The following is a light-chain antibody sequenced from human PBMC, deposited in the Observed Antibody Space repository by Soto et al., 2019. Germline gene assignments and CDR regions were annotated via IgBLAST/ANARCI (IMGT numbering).Light chain of an antibody. CDR3: LRYGKSYT. CDR2: GAS. CDR1: QSVSSSF. Sequence: EIVLTQSPGTLSLSPGERATLSCRASQSVSSSFLAWYRQKPGQAPRLLMYGASTRAPGIPDRFSGSGSGTDFTLTISRVEREDFAVYYCLRYGKSYTFGQGTKLEIK. V-gene: IGKV3-20*01. J-gene: IGKJ2*01.